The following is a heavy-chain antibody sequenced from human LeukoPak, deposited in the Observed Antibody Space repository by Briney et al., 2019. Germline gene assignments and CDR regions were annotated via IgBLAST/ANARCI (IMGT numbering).Heavy chain of an antibody. D-gene: IGHD6-19*01. Sequence: PVASVKVSCKASGYTFTSYGISWVRQAPGQELEWMGWISGYNGNRNYAQNLQGRVTMTTDTSTSTAYMELRSLRSDDTAVYYCARDLPYGYSSAWPFDYWGQGTLVTVSS. CDR1: GYTFTSYG. J-gene: IGHJ4*02. CDR2: ISGYNGNR. V-gene: IGHV1-18*01. CDR3: ARDLPYGYSSAWPFDY.